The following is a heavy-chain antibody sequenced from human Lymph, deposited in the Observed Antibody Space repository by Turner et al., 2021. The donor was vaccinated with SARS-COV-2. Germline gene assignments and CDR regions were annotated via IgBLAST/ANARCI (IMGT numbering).Heavy chain of an antibody. CDR1: GGSLSSYY. CDR3: ARHGFSGWYGGGMDV. CDR2: IHYSGST. J-gene: IGHJ6*02. Sequence: QVQLQESGPGLVRPSETLSLTCTVSGGSLSSYYWSWIRQPPGKGLEWIGYIHYSGSTNYNLSLKSRVTISVDTSKNQFSLKLSSVTAADTAVYYCARHGFSGWYGGGMDVWGQGTTVTVSS. V-gene: IGHV4-59*08. D-gene: IGHD6-19*01.